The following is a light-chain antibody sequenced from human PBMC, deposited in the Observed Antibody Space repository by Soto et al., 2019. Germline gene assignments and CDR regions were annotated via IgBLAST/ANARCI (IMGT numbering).Light chain of an antibody. CDR2: GAS. CDR3: LQDINYPWT. Sequence: AIQMTQAPSSLSASGGDRVTISCRARQGIGNALGWYQQKPGKPPKVLIYGASNLQSGVPPRFSGSGSGTDFTLAIGSRQPEDSATYYFLQDINYPWTFGQGTKVEIK. J-gene: IGKJ1*01. V-gene: IGKV1-6*01. CDR1: QGIGNA.